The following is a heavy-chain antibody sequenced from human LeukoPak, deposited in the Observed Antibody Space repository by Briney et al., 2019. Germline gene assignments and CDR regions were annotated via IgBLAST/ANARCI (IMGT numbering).Heavy chain of an antibody. CDR3: ARGPWQLLWTYYFDY. V-gene: IGHV3-20*04. Sequence: GGSLRLSWVASGFNFDDYGFSWVSHAPGKGMEWVAGINWHGGSTHHGDSVKGRFTISRDNAKNSLYLQMNSLRAEDTAVYYCARGPWQLLWTYYFDYWGQGTLVTVSS. CDR1: GFNFDDYG. D-gene: IGHD2-15*01. J-gene: IGHJ4*02. CDR2: INWHGGST.